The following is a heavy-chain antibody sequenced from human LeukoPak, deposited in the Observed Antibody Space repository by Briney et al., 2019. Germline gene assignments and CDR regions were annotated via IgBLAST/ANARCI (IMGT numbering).Heavy chain of an antibody. CDR2: INPNSGGT. Sequence: ASVKVSCKASGYTSTGYYMHWVRQAPGQGLEWMGWINPNSGGTNYAQKFQGRVTMTRDTSISTAYMELSRLRSDDTAVYYCARDPLHGSVLDPWGQGTLVTVSS. CDR1: GYTSTGYY. CDR3: ARDPLHGSVLDP. J-gene: IGHJ5*02. V-gene: IGHV1-2*02. D-gene: IGHD3-10*01.